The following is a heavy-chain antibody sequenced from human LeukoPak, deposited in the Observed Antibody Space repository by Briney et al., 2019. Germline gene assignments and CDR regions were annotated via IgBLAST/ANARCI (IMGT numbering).Heavy chain of an antibody. CDR3: ARDGLTGSYHSFYS. V-gene: IGHV3-53*01. Sequence: GGSLRLSCAASGFSVSDDYMAWVRQAPGKGLEWVSILYSGGASFYADSVRGRFTISRDNSKNTLYLQMNSLRAEDTAKYYCARDGLTGSYHSFYSWGQGTLVTVSS. CDR1: GFSVSDDY. CDR2: LYSGGAS. D-gene: IGHD3-10*01. J-gene: IGHJ4*02.